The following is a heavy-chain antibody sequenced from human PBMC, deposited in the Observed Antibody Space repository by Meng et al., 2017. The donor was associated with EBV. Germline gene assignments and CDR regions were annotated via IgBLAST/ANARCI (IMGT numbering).Heavy chain of an antibody. CDR2: LIPMSDAP. D-gene: IGHD3-10*01. V-gene: IGHV1-69*01. CDR3: ASESGRGFTPDY. CDR1: GGTLRSDA. J-gene: IGHJ4*02. Sequence: QVQWVQLGAEGTNPGASGNVPAKTPGGTLRSDAISWVRQAPGQGLEWMGGLIPMSDAPHYAQKFQGRVTITADESTSTHYMDLSGLRSEDTAVYYCASESGRGFTPDYWGQGTLVTVSS.